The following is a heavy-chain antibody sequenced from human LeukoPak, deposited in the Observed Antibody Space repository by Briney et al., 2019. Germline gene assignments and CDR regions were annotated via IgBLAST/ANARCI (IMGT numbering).Heavy chain of an antibody. CDR2: IKQEGSEK. Sequence: PGGSLRLSCAASGFTFSKYWMTSVRQAPGKGLEWVANIKQEGSEKYYVDSVKGRFTISRDHANNSLYLQMNSLRADDTAVYYCGRDKEDMVRAPYAFGTWGQGTMVTVSS. CDR1: GFTFSKYW. J-gene: IGHJ3*02. D-gene: IGHD3-10*01. CDR3: GRDKEDMVRAPYAFGT. V-gene: IGHV3-7*01.